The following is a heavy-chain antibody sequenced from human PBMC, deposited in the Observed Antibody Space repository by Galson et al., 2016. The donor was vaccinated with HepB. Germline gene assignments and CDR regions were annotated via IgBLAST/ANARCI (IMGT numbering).Heavy chain of an antibody. Sequence: SVKVSCKASGYTFISYSLSWVRQAPGQGPEWMGWISAYNGNTDYAQKFQGRVTMTTDTSTSTAYRELRSLRSDDTAVYYCARDARGLLWFGESGWFDPWGQGTLVTVSS. CDR1: GYTFISYS. CDR2: ISAYNGNT. D-gene: IGHD3-10*01. CDR3: ARDARGLLWFGESGWFDP. V-gene: IGHV1-18*01. J-gene: IGHJ5*02.